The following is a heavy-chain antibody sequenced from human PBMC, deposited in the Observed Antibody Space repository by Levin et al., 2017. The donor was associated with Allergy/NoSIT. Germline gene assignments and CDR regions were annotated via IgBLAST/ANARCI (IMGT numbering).Heavy chain of an antibody. J-gene: IGHJ4*02. V-gene: IGHV3-20*04. D-gene: IGHD4-17*01. CDR1: GFTFDDYG. Sequence: PSQTLSLTCAASGFTFDDYGMSWVRQAPGKGLEWVSGINWNGGSTGYADSVKGRFTISRDNAKNSLYLQMNSLRAEDTALYYCARARGYGEDYWGQGTLVTVSS. CDR2: INWNGGST. CDR3: ARARGYGEDY.